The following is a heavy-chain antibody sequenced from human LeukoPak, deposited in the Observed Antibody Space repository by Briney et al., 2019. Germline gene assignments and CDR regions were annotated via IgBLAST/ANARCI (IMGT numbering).Heavy chain of an antibody. CDR1: GGTFSSYA. V-gene: IGHV1-69*13. CDR2: IIPIFGTA. J-gene: IGHJ4*02. Sequence: ASVNVSCKASGGTFSSYAISWVRQAPGQGLEWMGGIIPIFGTANYAQKFQGRVTITADESTSTAYMELSSLRSEDTAVYYCARETNYYDSSGYYIDYWGQGTLVTVSS. D-gene: IGHD3-22*01. CDR3: ARETNYYDSSGYYIDY.